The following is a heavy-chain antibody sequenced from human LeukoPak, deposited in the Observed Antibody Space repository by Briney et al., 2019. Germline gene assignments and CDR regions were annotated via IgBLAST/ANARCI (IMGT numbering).Heavy chain of an antibody. CDR1: GLTFTRYT. CDR3: VRDNYGGILDF. V-gene: IGHV3-30*04. D-gene: IGHD2-21*01. J-gene: IGHJ4*02. Sequence: GRSLRLSCAASGLTFTRYTMHWVRQAPGKWLEWVAVVLYDGSNKYYADSVKGRFTLSRDNSKNTLSLQMNTLRADDTAVYYCVRDNYGGILDFWGQGTLVTVSS. CDR2: VLYDGSNK.